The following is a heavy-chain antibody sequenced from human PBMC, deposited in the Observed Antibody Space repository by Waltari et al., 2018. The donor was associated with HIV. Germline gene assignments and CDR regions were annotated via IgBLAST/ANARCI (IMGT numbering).Heavy chain of an antibody. CDR3: ARGHHYYYGLDV. CDR1: GDSVSRDGPA. J-gene: IGHJ6*02. V-gene: IGHV6-1*01. CDR2: TYYRSKWYN. Sequence: QVQLQQSGPGLVKPSQTLSLTCAISGDSVSRDGPAWNWIRQSPSRGLEWLGRTYYRSKWYNDYSESVKSRITINPDTSKNQFSLQLNSVTPEDTAVYYCARGHHYYYGLDVWGQGTTVSVSS.